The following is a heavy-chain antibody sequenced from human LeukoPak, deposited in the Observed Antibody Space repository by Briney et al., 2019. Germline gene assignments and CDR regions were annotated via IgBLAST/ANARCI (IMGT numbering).Heavy chain of an antibody. CDR3: AKGQQLWGGEFDY. CDR2: IWYDGSNE. D-gene: IGHD5-18*01. Sequence: GGSLRLSCAASGFTFSSYGMHWVRQAPGKGLEWVSIIWYDGSNEYYADSVRGRFTISRDNSKNTLYLQMNSLRAEDTAVYYCAKGQQLWGGEFDYWGQGTLVTVSS. V-gene: IGHV3-33*06. J-gene: IGHJ4*02. CDR1: GFTFSSYG.